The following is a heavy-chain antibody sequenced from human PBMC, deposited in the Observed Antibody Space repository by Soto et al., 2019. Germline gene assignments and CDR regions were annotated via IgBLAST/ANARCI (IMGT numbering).Heavy chain of an antibody. D-gene: IGHD1-1*01. J-gene: IGHJ4*02. Sequence: QVQLVQSGGEVKNPGASVKVSCKASGYAFTTYGVTWVRQAPGQRLEWMGWISPYSGHTSYAQNLQDRVTLTTDTSTTTAYMARGSLRPDYTAVYYCARGGTTGRTGLVDFWGQGTLVTVSS. V-gene: IGHV1-18*01. CDR1: GYAFTTYG. CDR3: ARGGTTGRTGLVDF. CDR2: ISPYSGHT.